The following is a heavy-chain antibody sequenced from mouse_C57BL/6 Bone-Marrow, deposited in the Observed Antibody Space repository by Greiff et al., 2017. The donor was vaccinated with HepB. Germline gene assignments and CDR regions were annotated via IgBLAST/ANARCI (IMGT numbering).Heavy chain of an antibody. Sequence: QVQLQQPGAELVKPGASVKMSCKASGYTFTSYWITWVKQRPGQGLEWIGDIYPGSGSTNYNEKFKSKATLTVDTSSSTAYMQLSSLTSEDSAVYSCARSQGLRQGFAYWGQGTLVTVSA. V-gene: IGHV1-55*01. CDR1: GYTFTSYW. D-gene: IGHD2-4*01. CDR2: IYPGSGST. CDR3: ARSQGLRQGFAY. J-gene: IGHJ3*01.